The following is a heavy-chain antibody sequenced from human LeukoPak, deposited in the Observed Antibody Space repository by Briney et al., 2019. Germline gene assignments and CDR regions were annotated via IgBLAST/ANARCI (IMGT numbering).Heavy chain of an antibody. Sequence: GESLKISCKGSGYRFTDYWIGWVRQMPGKGLEWMGIISPDDSDTRYSPSFQGQVTISANESISTAFLQWSSLKASDTAMYYCARYRGDYVSLPSPFDYWGQGTLVTVSS. CDR2: ISPDDSDT. D-gene: IGHD4-17*01. CDR3: ARYRGDYVSLPSPFDY. J-gene: IGHJ4*02. CDR1: GYRFTDYW. V-gene: IGHV5-51*01.